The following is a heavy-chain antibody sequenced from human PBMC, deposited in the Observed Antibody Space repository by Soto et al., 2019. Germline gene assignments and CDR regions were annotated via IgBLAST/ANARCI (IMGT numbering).Heavy chain of an antibody. J-gene: IGHJ6*02. D-gene: IGHD3-10*01. CDR1: GFSLSTSGVG. CDR3: AHSREVRSRSSYYYYGMDV. V-gene: IGHV2-5*02. CDR2: IYWDDDK. Sequence: QITLKESGPTLVKPTQTLTLTCTFSGFSLSTSGVGVGWIRQPPGKALEWLALIYWDDDKRYSPSLKSRLTIPKDTSKNQVALTMTNPDPVDTATYYCAHSREVRSRSSYYYYGMDVWGQGTTVTVSS.